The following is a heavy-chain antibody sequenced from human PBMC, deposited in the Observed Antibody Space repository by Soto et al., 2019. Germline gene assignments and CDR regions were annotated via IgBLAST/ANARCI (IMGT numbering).Heavy chain of an antibody. Sequence: QVQLVESGGGVVQPGRSLRLSCAASGFTFSSYAMHWVRQAPGKGLEWVAVISYDGSNKYYADSVKGRFTISRDNSKNTLYLLMNSLRAEDTAVYYCARDYYDSSGCYDYWGQGTLVTVSS. J-gene: IGHJ4*02. CDR1: GFTFSSYA. D-gene: IGHD3-22*01. CDR3: ARDYYDSSGCYDY. CDR2: ISYDGSNK. V-gene: IGHV3-30-3*01.